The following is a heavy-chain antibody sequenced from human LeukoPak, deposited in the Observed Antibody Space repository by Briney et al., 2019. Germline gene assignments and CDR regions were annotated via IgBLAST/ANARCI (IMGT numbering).Heavy chain of an antibody. V-gene: IGHV1-69*04. CDR3: ARAPASDYYFDY. J-gene: IGHJ4*02. Sequence: SVKVSCKASGGTFSSYAISWVRQAPGQWLEWMGRIIPILGIANYAQKFQGRVTITADKSTSTAYMELSSLRSEDTAVYYCARAPASDYYFDYWGQGTLVTVSS. D-gene: IGHD2-21*01. CDR2: IIPILGIA. CDR1: GGTFSSYA.